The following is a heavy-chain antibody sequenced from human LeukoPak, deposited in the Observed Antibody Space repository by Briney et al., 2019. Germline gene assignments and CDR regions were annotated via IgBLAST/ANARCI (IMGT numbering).Heavy chain of an antibody. Sequence: ASVKVSCKVTGYSLTKLSIHWVRQAPGKGLEWMGGIDPEDGETLYAQNLQGRVTMTEDTSTDTAYMELSSLRSEDTAVYYCVTVWGGSSGGFDYWGQGTLVTVSS. J-gene: IGHJ4*02. V-gene: IGHV1-24*01. CDR3: VTVWGGSSGGFDY. CDR2: IDPEDGET. CDR1: GYSLTKLS. D-gene: IGHD2-15*01.